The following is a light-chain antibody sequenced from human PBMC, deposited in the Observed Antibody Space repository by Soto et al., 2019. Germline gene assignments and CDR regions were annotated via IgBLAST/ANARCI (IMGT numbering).Light chain of an antibody. J-gene: IGKJ5*01. CDR3: QQCINLPPEIA. CDR2: DAS. CDR1: QNISIY. Sequence: EIVLTQSPATLSLSPGARATLSCRASQNISIYLAWYQQRPGQAPRLLIYDASNRATGIPARFSRSRAGTDFSINISSLEPEDCAVYYCQQCINLPPEIAFGEGTRLDIK. V-gene: IGKV3-11*01.